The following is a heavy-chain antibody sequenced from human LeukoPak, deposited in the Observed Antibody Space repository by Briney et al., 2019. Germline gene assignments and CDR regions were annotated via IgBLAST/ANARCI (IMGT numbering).Heavy chain of an antibody. CDR2: IKENGSGK. D-gene: IGHD2-2*02. V-gene: IGHV3-7*03. CDR3: AKDMRCSSANCYTYFDY. Sequence: PGGSLRLSCAASGLTFSSYWMSWVRQAPGKGLEWVANIKENGSGKYYLGSVKGRFTISRDYSKNTLYLQMNNLRAESTAVYYCAKDMRCSSANCYTYFDYWGQGTLVTVSS. J-gene: IGHJ4*02. CDR1: GLTFSSYW.